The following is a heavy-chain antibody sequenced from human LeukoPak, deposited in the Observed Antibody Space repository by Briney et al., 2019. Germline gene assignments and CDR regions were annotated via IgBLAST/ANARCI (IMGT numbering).Heavy chain of an antibody. CDR3: ARDGYSGYLNHGMDV. CDR2: MNPNSGNT. D-gene: IGHD5-12*01. V-gene: IGHV1-8*01. J-gene: IGHJ6*02. Sequence: GASVKVSSKASGYTFTSYDINWVRQATGQGLEWMGWMNPNSGNTGYAQKFQGRITMTRNTSISTAYMELSSLRSEDTAVYYCARDGYSGYLNHGMDVWGQGTTVTVSS. CDR1: GYTFTSYD.